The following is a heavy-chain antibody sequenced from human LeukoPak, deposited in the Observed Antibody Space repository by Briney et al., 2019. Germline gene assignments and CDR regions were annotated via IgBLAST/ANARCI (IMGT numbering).Heavy chain of an antibody. CDR3: AKDSPDYYDSSGYASDY. Sequence: GGSLRLSCAASGFTFSSYWMHWVRQAPGKGLEWVSAISGSGGSTYYADSVKGRFTISRDNSKNTLYLQMNSLRAEDTAVYYCAKDSPDYYDSSGYASDYWGQGTLVTVSS. J-gene: IGHJ4*02. CDR1: GFTFSSYW. CDR2: ISGSGGST. V-gene: IGHV3-23*01. D-gene: IGHD3-22*01.